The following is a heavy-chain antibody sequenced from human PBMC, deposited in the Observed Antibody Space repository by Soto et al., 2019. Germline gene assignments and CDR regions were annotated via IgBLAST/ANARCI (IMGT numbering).Heavy chain of an antibody. CDR1: GGSISSYY. V-gene: IGHV4-59*08. CDR3: ARHSPDSDWLSQFDY. D-gene: IGHD3-9*01. CDR2: IYYSGST. J-gene: IGHJ4*02. Sequence: PSETLSLTCTVSGGSISSYYWSWIRQPPGKGLEWIGYIYYSGSTNYNPSLKSRVTISVDTSKNQFSLKLSSVSAADTAVYYCARHSPDSDWLSQFDYWGQGTLVTVSS.